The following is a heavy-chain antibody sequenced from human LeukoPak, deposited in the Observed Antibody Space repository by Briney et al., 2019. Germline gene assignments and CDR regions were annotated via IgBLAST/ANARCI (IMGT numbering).Heavy chain of an antibody. CDR2: INRSGST. Sequence: SETLPLTCTVSGGSISSSSYYWTWIRQPPGKGLEWIGEINRSGSTNYNPSLKSRVTISVDTSKNQFSLKLSSVTAADTAVYYCARDYILTGYYYFDYWGQGTLVTVSS. CDR3: ARDYILTGYYYFDY. V-gene: IGHV4-39*07. D-gene: IGHD3-9*01. J-gene: IGHJ4*02. CDR1: GGSISSSSYY.